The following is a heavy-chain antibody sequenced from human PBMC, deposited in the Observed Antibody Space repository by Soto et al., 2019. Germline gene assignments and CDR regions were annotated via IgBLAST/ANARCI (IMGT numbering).Heavy chain of an antibody. CDR3: ATRGSSEYYFYY. V-gene: IGHV3-23*01. CDR2: ISGSGGST. D-gene: IGHD6-6*01. J-gene: IGHJ4*02. Sequence: GGSLRLSCAASGFTFSSYAMSWVRQAPGKGLEWVSAISGSGGSTYYADSVKGRFTISRDNSKNTLYLQMNSLRAEDTAVYYCATRGSSEYYFYYWGQGTLVTVSS. CDR1: GFTFSSYA.